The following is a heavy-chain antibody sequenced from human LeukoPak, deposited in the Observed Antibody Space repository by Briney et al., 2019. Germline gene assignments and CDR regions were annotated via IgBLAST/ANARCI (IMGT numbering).Heavy chain of an antibody. V-gene: IGHV4-4*07. J-gene: IGHJ3*02. Sequence: SETLSLTCTVSGGSLGGYYWYWIRQPAGKGLEWIGRIYSSGSTNYAPSLRSRVTMSIDTSKKHLSLKLNTVTAADTAVYYCARLNGDGFDIWGQGTKVTVSS. CDR2: IYSSGST. CDR1: GGSLGGYY. D-gene: IGHD2-8*01. CDR3: ARLNGDGFDI.